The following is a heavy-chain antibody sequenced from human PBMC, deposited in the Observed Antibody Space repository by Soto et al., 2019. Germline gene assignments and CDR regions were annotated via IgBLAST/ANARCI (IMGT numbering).Heavy chain of an antibody. Sequence: GSLRLSCAASGFTFSSYAMHWVRQAPGKGLEYVAAISSNGGSTYYANSVKGRFTISRDNSKNTLYLQMGSLRPEDMSVYYCARVSGYCSGGTCYDPWGQGTLVTVSS. CDR2: ISSNGGST. D-gene: IGHD2-15*01. CDR3: ARVSGYCSGGTCYDP. CDR1: GFTFSSYA. J-gene: IGHJ5*02. V-gene: IGHV3-64*01.